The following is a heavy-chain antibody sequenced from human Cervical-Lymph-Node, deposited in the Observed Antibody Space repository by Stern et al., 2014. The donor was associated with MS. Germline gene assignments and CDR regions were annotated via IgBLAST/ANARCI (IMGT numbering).Heavy chain of an antibody. CDR3: VRGGSGQLVGPFQH. J-gene: IGHJ1*01. CDR1: GSSFISDW. V-gene: IGHV5-51*03. D-gene: IGHD6-6*01. Sequence: EVQLVESGAEVKKLGDSLTISCKASGSSFISDWIGWVRQVPGKGLEWMGNIYPGDSDTRYSPSFQGLVTISADKSITTAYLQWNSLKASDTALYYCVRGGSGQLVGPFQHWGQGTLLSVTS. CDR2: IYPGDSDT.